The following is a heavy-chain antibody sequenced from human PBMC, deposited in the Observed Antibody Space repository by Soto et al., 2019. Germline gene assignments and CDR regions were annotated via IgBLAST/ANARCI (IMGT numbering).Heavy chain of an antibody. J-gene: IGHJ6*02. CDR3: ARGGSSSRNHYGMDV. Sequence: GGSLRLSCAASGFTFSSYDMHWVRQATGKGLEWVSAIGTAGDTYYPGSVKGRFTISRENAKNSLYLQMNSLRAGDTAVYYCARGGSSSRNHYGMDVWGQGTTVT. CDR1: GFTFSSYD. V-gene: IGHV3-13*04. CDR2: IGTAGDT. D-gene: IGHD6-13*01.